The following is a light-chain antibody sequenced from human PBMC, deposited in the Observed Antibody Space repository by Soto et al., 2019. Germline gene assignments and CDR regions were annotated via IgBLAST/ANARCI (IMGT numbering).Light chain of an antibody. J-gene: IGLJ1*01. V-gene: IGLV2-14*01. Sequence: QSALTQPASVSGSPGQSITISCAGTMRDVGAYNLVSWYQQHPGKAPKLMIYEVSNRPSGVSNRFSGSKSGNTASLTISGLQAEDEADYYCSSYTTSTSLYVFGTGTKLTVL. CDR3: SSYTTSTSLYV. CDR2: EVS. CDR1: MRDVGAYNL.